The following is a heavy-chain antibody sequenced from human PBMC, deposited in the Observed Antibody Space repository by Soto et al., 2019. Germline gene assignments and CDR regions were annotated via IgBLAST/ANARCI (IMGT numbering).Heavy chain of an antibody. CDR2: INYSGST. V-gene: IGHV4-31*03. D-gene: IGHD6-13*01. Sequence: QVQLQESGPGLVKPSQTLSLTCTVSGGSISSGGYYWSWIRQHPGKGLEWIGYINYSGSTYYNPSLKSRVTISVDTSKNQFSLKLSSVTAADTAVYYWARVNSSSPKENYYYDGMDVWGQGTTVTVSS. CDR3: ARVNSSSPKENYYYDGMDV. J-gene: IGHJ6*02. CDR1: GGSISSGGYY.